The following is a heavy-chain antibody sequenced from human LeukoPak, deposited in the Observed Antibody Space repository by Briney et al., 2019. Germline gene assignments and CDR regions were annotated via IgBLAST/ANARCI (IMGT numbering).Heavy chain of an antibody. D-gene: IGHD3-10*01. Sequence: PGGSLRLSCAASGFTFSSYWMHWVRQAPGKGLVWVSRINSDGSSTSYADSVKGRFTISRDNAENTLYLQMNSLRAEDTAVYYCARVGVRGVMAYWGQGTLVTVSS. CDR3: ARVGVRGVMAY. J-gene: IGHJ4*02. CDR2: INSDGSST. V-gene: IGHV3-74*01. CDR1: GFTFSSYW.